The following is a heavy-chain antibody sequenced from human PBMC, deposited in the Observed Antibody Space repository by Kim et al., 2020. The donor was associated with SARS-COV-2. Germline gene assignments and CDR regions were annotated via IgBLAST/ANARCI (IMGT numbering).Heavy chain of an antibody. D-gene: IGHD3-10*01. CDR2: INHSGST. J-gene: IGHJ4*02. V-gene: IGHV4-34*01. CDR3: ARGRNRIWFGEFLSRGPFDY. Sequence: SETLSLTCAVYGGSFSGYYWSWIRQPPGKGLEWIGEINHSGSTNYNPSLKSRVTISVDTSKNQFSLKLSSVTAADTAVYYCARGRNRIWFGEFLSRGPFDYWGQGTLVTVSS. CDR1: GGSFSGYY.